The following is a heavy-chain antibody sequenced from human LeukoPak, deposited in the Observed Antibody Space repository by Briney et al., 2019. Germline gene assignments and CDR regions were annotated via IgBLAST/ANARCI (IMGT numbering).Heavy chain of an antibody. D-gene: IGHD2-15*01. Sequence: PGGSLRLSCAASGFTFSSHAMSWVRQAPGKGLEWVSAISGSGSSTYYADSVKGRFTISRDNSKNTLYLQMNSLRAEDTAVYYCAKSGDGCSGGSCYTPYDWGQGTLVTVSS. CDR3: AKSGDGCSGGSCYTPYD. V-gene: IGHV3-23*01. CDR2: ISGSGSST. CDR1: GFTFSSHA. J-gene: IGHJ4*02.